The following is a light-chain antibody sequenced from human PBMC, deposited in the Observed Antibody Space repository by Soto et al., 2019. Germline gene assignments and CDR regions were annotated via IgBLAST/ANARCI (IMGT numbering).Light chain of an antibody. J-gene: IGKJ4*01. CDR3: QQSYRSPLT. Sequence: DIQMTQSPSSLSASVGDRLTITCRASQSIATYLNLYQQRPGKAPRLLIYAAYTLQTGVPSRFSGSASGTDFTLTISSLRPEYFPTYYCQQSYRSPLTFGGGTKVEIK. V-gene: IGKV1-39*01. CDR1: QSIATY. CDR2: AAY.